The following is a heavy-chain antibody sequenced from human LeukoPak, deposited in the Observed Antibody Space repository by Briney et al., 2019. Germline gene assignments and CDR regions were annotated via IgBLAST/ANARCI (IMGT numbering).Heavy chain of an antibody. CDR2: IYTSGST. D-gene: IGHD3-22*01. CDR1: GGSISSGSYY. J-gene: IGHJ3*02. CDR3: ARKSAPYYYDSSGYTDAFDI. Sequence: SETLSLTCAVSGGSISSGSYYWSWIRQPAGKGLEWIGRIYTSGSTNYNPSLKSRVTISVDTSKNQFSLQLNSVTPEDTAVYYCARKSAPYYYDSSGYTDAFDIWGQGTMVTVSS. V-gene: IGHV4-61*02.